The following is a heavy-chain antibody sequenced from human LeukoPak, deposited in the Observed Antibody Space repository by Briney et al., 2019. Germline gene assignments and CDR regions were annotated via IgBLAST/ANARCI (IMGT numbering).Heavy chain of an antibody. CDR2: IYYSGST. V-gene: IGHV4-31*03. J-gene: IGHJ4*02. D-gene: IGHD3-22*01. CDR3: ARAGYDSSGYLGPYFDY. Sequence: SETLSLTCTVSGGSISSGGYHWSWIRQHPGKGLEWIGYIYYSGSTYYNPSLKSRVTISVDTSKNQFSLKLSSVTAADTAVYYCARAGYDSSGYLGPYFDYWGQGTLVTVSS. CDR1: GGSISSGGYH.